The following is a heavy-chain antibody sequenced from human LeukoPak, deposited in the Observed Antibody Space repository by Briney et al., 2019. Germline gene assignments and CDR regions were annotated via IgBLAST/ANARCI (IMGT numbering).Heavy chain of an antibody. J-gene: IGHJ4*02. D-gene: IGHD3-22*01. CDR2: IKSKTDGGTT. Sequence: GGSLRLSCAASGFTFSNAWIRWVGQAPGSGLEWVGRIKSKTDGGTTDYAAPVKGRFTISRDDSKNSLYLQINSLKTEDAAAYYCTTLEGGYYYDSSGSYYWGQGTLVTVSS. V-gene: IGHV3-15*01. CDR1: GFTFSNAW. CDR3: TTLEGGYYYDSSGSYY.